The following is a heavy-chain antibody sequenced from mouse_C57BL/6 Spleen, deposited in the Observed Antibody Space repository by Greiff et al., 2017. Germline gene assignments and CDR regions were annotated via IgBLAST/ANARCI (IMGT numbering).Heavy chain of an antibody. D-gene: IGHD2-5*01. CDR3: ASPYYSNYGWFAY. CDR2: ISSGSSTI. CDR1: GFTFSDYG. V-gene: IGHV5-17*01. J-gene: IGHJ3*01. Sequence: EVQGVESGGGLVKPGGSLKLSCAASGFTFSDYGMHWVRQAPETGLEWVAYISSGSSTIYYADTVKGRFTISRDNAKNTLFLQMTSLRSEDTAMYYCASPYYSNYGWFAYWGQGTLVTVSA.